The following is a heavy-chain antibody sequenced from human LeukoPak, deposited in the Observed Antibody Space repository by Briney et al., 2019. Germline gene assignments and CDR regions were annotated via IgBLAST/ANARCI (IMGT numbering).Heavy chain of an antibody. D-gene: IGHD3-22*01. CDR3: ARHRGDYDSSGYYWFDP. CDR1: GGSISSTTYY. CDR2: IYYSGST. Sequence: PSETLSLTCSVSGGSISSTTYYWAWIRQPPGKGLEWIGTIYYSGSTYYNPSLKSRVTISVDTSNNQFSLKLRSVTAADTAVYYRARHRGDYDSSGYYWFDPWSQGTLVTVSS. V-gene: IGHV4-39*01. J-gene: IGHJ5*02.